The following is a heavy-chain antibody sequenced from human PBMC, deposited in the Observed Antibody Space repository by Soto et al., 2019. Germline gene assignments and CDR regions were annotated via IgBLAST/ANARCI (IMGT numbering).Heavy chain of an antibody. D-gene: IGHD6-25*01. Sequence: QLQLQESGPGLVKPSETLSLTCTVSGGSISSSDFYWGWLRQTTGKGLEFIGSMYYSGTTYYNPSLKSRVTISVDTSKNQFTLKLISVTAADTAVYYCAVVDSTGNWFDPWGEGARVTVSS. CDR1: GGSISSSDFY. V-gene: IGHV4-39*01. CDR3: AVVDSTGNWFDP. J-gene: IGHJ5*02. CDR2: MYYSGTT.